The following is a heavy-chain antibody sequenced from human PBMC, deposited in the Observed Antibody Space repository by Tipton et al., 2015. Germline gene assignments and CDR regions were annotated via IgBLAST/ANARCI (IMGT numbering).Heavy chain of an antibody. CDR2: IREDGSEE. Sequence: SLRLSCAASGFIFSDYWMDWVRQAPGKGLEWVANIREDGSEEYYVDSVKGRFTISRDNAKNSLYLQMNSLRAEDTAVYYCATDSSGYYHWGQGTLVTVSS. V-gene: IGHV3-7*03. CDR1: GFIFSDYW. J-gene: IGHJ5*02. CDR3: ATDSSGYYH. D-gene: IGHD3-22*01.